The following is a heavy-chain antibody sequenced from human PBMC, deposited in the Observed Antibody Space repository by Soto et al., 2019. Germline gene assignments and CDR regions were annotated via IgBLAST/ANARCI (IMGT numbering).Heavy chain of an antibody. CDR2: IYWDDDK. CDR1: GFSLSTTGVG. Sequence: QITLKESGPTLVKPTQTLTLTCTFSGFSLSTTGVGVGWIRQPPGKALEWLALIYWDDDKRYNPSLNSRLTITKDTSKNQVVLAMTNMDPVDTATYYCVQSRCGGDCLQSYLSHSYYGLDVWGQGTTVTVSS. V-gene: IGHV2-5*02. D-gene: IGHD2-21*02. CDR3: VQSRCGGDCLQSYLSHSYYGLDV. J-gene: IGHJ6*02.